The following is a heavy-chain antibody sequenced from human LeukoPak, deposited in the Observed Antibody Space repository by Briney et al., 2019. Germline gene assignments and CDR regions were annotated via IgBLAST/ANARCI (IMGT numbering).Heavy chain of an antibody. J-gene: IGHJ4*02. CDR2: IRYDGSNK. CDR3: AREAGDSSGYYYSFDY. V-gene: IGHV3-30*02. CDR1: GFTFSSYG. D-gene: IGHD3-22*01. Sequence: GGSLRLSCAASGFTFSSYGMHWVRQAPGKGLEWVAFIRYDGSNKYYADSVKGRFTISRDNSKNTLYLQMNSLRAEDTAVYYCAREAGDSSGYYYSFDYWGQGTLVTVSS.